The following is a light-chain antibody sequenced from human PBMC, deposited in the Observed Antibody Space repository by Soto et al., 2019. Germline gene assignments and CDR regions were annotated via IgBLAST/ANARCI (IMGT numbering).Light chain of an antibody. J-gene: IGKJ1*01. CDR1: QSVNAN. CDR2: GAS. CDR3: QQYNTWLWT. Sequence: EVVMTQSPATLSVSPGERATLSCRASQSVNANLAWYQQKPGQAPRLLIHGASNRATGIPARFSGSGFGTEFTLTISSLQSEDFAVYYCQQYNTWLWTFGQGTKLEI. V-gene: IGKV3-15*01.